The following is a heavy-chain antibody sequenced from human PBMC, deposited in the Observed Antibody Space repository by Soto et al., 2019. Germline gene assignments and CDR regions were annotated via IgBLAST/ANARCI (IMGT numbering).Heavy chain of an antibody. CDR3: AKDLDYYDSSAYYRGNWFDP. J-gene: IGHJ5*02. V-gene: IGHV3-23*01. Sequence: GSLRLSCVASGFSFSNYAMSWVRQAPGKGLEWVSFISGSGGSTYYADSVKGRFTISRDNSKNTVFLQMNSLRAEDTAVYYCAKDLDYYDSSAYYRGNWFDPWGQGTLVTVSS. CDR2: ISGSGGST. CDR1: GFSFSNYA. D-gene: IGHD3-22*01.